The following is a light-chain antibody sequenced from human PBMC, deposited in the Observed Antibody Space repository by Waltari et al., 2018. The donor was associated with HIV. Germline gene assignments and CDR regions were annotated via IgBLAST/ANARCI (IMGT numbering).Light chain of an antibody. V-gene: IGKV1-39*01. CDR1: QTVTNK. CDR2: DAS. Sequence: DIQMTQSPSSLSASVGDTVTITCRASQTVTNKVNWYQQRPGKAPKVLIYDASGLQNGVPPRFSGSGSGTAFTLTITGLQPDDFANYFCQQTYSSPLTFGPGTEVDIE. CDR3: QQTYSSPLT. J-gene: IGKJ3*01.